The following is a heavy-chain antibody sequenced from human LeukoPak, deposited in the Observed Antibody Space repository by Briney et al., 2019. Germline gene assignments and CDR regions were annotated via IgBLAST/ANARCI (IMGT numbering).Heavy chain of an antibody. CDR2: IRYDGSSK. CDR1: GFTFSTYG. V-gene: IGHV3-30*02. J-gene: IGHJ4*02. Sequence: PGGSLRLSCAASGFTFSTYGMHWVRQAPGKGLEWVAFIRYDGSSKYYADSVKGRFTISRDNSKNTLDLQMNSLRAEDTAVYYCAKINPYGSGISDYWGQGTLVTVSS. D-gene: IGHD3-10*01. CDR3: AKINPYGSGISDY.